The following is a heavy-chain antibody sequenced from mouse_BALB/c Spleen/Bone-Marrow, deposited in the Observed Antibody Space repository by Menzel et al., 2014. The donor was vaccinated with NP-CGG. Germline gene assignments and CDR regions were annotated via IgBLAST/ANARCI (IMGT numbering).Heavy chain of an antibody. CDR1: GFSLTSYG. V-gene: IGHV2-9*02. D-gene: IGHD2-3*01. Sequence: VQGVESGPGLVAPSQSLFITCTVSGFSLTSYGVHWVRQPPGKGLEWLGVIWAGGSTNYNSALMSRLSISKDDSKSQVFLKMNSLQTDDTAMYYCARDRDGYYFDYWGQGTTLTVSS. CDR2: IWAGGST. J-gene: IGHJ2*01. CDR3: ARDRDGYYFDY.